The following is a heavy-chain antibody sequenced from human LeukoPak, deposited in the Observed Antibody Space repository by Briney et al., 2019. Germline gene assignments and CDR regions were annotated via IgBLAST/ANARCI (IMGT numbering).Heavy chain of an antibody. CDR1: GFAFSSYA. J-gene: IGHJ4*02. Sequence: GGSLRLSCAASGFAFSSYAMSWVRQAPGKGLEWVSAISGSGGSTYYADSVKGRFTISRDNSKNTLYLQMNSLRAEDTAVYYCAKDMDVVVSLFDYWGQGTLVTVSS. CDR3: AKDMDVVVSLFDY. V-gene: IGHV3-23*01. CDR2: ISGSGGST. D-gene: IGHD2-15*01.